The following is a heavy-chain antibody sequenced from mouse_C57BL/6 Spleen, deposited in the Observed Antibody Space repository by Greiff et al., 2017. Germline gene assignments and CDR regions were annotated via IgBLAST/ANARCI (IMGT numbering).Heavy chain of an antibody. Sequence: EVKLVESGPELVKPGASVKMSCKASGYTFTDYNMHWVKQSHGKSLEWIGYINPNNGGTSYNQKFKGKATLTVNKSSSTAYMELRSLTSEDSAVYYCARGTTVVAPFDYWGQGTLVTVSA. V-gene: IGHV1-22*01. D-gene: IGHD1-1*01. J-gene: IGHJ3*01. CDR3: ARGTTVVAPFDY. CDR2: INPNNGGT. CDR1: GYTFTDYN.